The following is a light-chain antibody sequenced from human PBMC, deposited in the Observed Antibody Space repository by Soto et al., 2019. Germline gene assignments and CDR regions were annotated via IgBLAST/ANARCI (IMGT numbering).Light chain of an antibody. Sequence: EIVMTQSPATLSVSPGERATLACRASQSVSGNLAWYQQKPGQAPRLLIYGASTRATGIPARFSGSVSGTEFTLTISSLQSEDFAVYYCQQYNSWPPLTFGGGTKVEIK. V-gene: IGKV3-15*01. CDR3: QQYNSWPPLT. CDR1: QSVSGN. J-gene: IGKJ4*02. CDR2: GAS.